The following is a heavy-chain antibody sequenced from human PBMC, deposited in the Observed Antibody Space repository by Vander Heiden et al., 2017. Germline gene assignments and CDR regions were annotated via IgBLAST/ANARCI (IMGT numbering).Heavy chain of an antibody. CDR1: GFTFSSYA. J-gene: IGHJ5*02. V-gene: IGHV3-23*01. Sequence: EVQLLESGGGLVQPGGSLRLPCAASGFTFSSYAMGWVRRAPGKGLEWVSAISGSGGSTYYADSVKGRFTIARDNSKNTLYLQMNSLRAEDTAVYYCAKGGKRFLEWLLPPVWFDPWGQGTLVTVSS. CDR3: AKGGKRFLEWLLPPVWFDP. CDR2: ISGSGGST. D-gene: IGHD3-3*01.